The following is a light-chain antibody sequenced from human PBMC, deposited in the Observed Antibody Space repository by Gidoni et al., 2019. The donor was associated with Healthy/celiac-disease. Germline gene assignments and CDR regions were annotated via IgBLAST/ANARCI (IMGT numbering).Light chain of an antibody. Sequence: DIQMTQSPSSLSASVGDRVTITCRASQSICSYLNWYQQKPGKAPKLLIYAASSLQSGVPSRFSGSGSGTDFPLTISSLQPEDFATYYCQQSYSTPWTFGQGTKVEIK. CDR2: AAS. J-gene: IGKJ1*01. CDR3: QQSYSTPWT. CDR1: QSICSY. V-gene: IGKV1-39*01.